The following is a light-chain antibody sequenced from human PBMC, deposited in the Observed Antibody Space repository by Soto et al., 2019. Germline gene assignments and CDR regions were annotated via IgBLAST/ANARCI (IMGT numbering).Light chain of an antibody. V-gene: IGKV1-39*01. CDR3: QQSFNNPT. Sequence: DIQMTQSPSSLSASVGDRVTIACRASQSIAGYLNWYRQKPGKAPELLIYATSNLPSGVTPRFSGSGSGADFNLTISSLQHEDFATYFCQQSFNNPTFGPGTKVDVK. CDR2: ATS. J-gene: IGKJ3*01. CDR1: QSIAGY.